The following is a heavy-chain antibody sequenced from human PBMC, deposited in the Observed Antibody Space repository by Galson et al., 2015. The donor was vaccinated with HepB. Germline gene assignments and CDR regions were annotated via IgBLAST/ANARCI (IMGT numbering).Heavy chain of an antibody. Sequence: SLRLSCAASGFTFSDYYMSWIRQAPGKGLEWVSYISSSSSYTNYADSVKGRFTISRDNAKNSLYLQMNSLRSEDTAVYYCARDPTVTTYWYYYYMDVWGKGTTVTVSS. CDR3: ARDPTVTTYWYYYYMDV. V-gene: IGHV3-11*06. CDR2: ISSSSSYT. D-gene: IGHD4-17*01. CDR1: GFTFSDYY. J-gene: IGHJ6*03.